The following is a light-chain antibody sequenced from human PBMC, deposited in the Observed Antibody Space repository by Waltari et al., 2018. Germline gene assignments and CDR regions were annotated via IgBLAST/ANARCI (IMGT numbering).Light chain of an antibody. V-gene: IGLV3-19*01. J-gene: IGLJ2*01. CDR2: GQN. CDR3: DSRDSSGNHEV. Sequence: SSELTQDPVVSVALGQTVRITCQGDSLRRYHASWYQQKPGHAPVLVIYGQNNRPSWIADRFSGSTSGNTASLTITGAQAEDEADYYGDSRDSSGNHEVFGGGTKLTVL. CDR1: SLRRYH.